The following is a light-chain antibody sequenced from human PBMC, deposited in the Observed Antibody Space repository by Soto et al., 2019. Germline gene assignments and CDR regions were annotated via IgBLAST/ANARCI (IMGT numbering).Light chain of an antibody. CDR3: CSYTTSTTSYV. CDR2: EVT. J-gene: IGLJ1*01. V-gene: IGLV2-14*01. Sequence: QSVLTQPASVSGSPGQSITISCTGTSSDVGGYNYVSWYKQRPGKAPKLIIYEVTNRPSGVSSRFSGSKSGNTASLSISGLQADDEADYYCCSYTTSTTSYVFGTGTKLTVL. CDR1: SSDVGGYNY.